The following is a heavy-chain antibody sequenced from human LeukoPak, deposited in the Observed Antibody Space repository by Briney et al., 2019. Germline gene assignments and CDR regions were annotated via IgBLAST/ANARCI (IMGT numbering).Heavy chain of an antibody. CDR2: ISYDGSNK. Sequence: SGGSLRLSCAASGFTFSSYGMHWVRQAPGKGLEWVAVISYDGSNKYYADSVKGRFTISRDNSKNTLYLQMNSLRAEDTAVYYCAKDSRFLNGSGSYYELDYWGQGTLVAVSS. J-gene: IGHJ4*02. D-gene: IGHD3-10*01. CDR1: GFTFSSYG. V-gene: IGHV3-30*18. CDR3: AKDSRFLNGSGSYYELDY.